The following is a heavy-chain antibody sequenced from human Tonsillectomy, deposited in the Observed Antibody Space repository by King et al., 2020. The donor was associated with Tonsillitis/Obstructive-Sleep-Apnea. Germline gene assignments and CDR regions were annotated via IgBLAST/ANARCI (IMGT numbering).Heavy chain of an antibody. Sequence: VQLVESGGGVVQPGRSLRLSCAASGFTFSSYGMHWVRQAPGKGLEWVAVISYDGSDKYYADSVEGRFTISRDNSKNTLYLQMNSLRAEDTAVYYCLGGSFDYWGQGTLVTVSS. J-gene: IGHJ4*02. CDR2: ISYDGSDK. CDR1: GFTFSSYG. D-gene: IGHD4-23*01. V-gene: IGHV3-30*03. CDR3: LGGSFDY.